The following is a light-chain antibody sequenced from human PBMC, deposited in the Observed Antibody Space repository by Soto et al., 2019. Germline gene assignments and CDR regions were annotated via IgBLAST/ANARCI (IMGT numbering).Light chain of an antibody. V-gene: IGLV1-44*01. Sequence: QSVLSQPPSASGTPGQRVTISCSGSSSNIGSNTVNWYQQLPGTAPKLLIYSNNQRPSGVPDRFSGSTSGTSASLAISGLHSEDEADYYCAAWDDSLNGLYVFGTGTKLTVL. CDR2: SNN. CDR1: SSNIGSNT. CDR3: AAWDDSLNGLYV. J-gene: IGLJ1*01.